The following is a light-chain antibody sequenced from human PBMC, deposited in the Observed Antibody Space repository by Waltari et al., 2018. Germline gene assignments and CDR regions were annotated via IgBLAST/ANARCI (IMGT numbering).Light chain of an antibody. V-gene: IGKV1D-12*01. CDR2: APS. Sequence: DIQMTQSPSSVSATVGDIVTITCRASQGISSWLAWYQQKPGKAPKLLIYAPSSLQSRVPSRFSASVSGTDFTLTISSLQPEDFATYYCQPANSFPITFGQGTRLEIK. CDR3: QPANSFPIT. J-gene: IGKJ5*01. CDR1: QGISSW.